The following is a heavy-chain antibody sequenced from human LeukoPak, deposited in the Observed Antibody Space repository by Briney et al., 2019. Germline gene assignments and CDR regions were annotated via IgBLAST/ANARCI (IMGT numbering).Heavy chain of an antibody. V-gene: IGHV4-39*07. CDR3: ASFEGSSSSSDAFDI. Sequence: PSETLSLTCTVSGGSISSHTYYWGWIRQPPGKGLEWIGSIYYTGTTYYNPSLKSRVTISVDTSKNQFSLKLSSVTAADTAVYYCASFEGSSSSSDAFDIWGQGTMVTVSS. J-gene: IGHJ3*02. CDR2: IYYTGTT. D-gene: IGHD6-6*01. CDR1: GGSISSHTYY.